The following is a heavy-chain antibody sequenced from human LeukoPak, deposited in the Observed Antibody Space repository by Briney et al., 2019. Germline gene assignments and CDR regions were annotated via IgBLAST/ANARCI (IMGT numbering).Heavy chain of an antibody. CDR3: AKAEYYDFWSGSYYMDV. D-gene: IGHD3-3*01. Sequence: PGGSLRLSCAASGFTFSSYAMSWVRQAPGKGLEWVSTISGSGGSTYYADSVKGRFTISRDNSKNTLYLHMNSLRAEDTAVYYCAKAEYYDFWSGSYYMDVWGEGTTVTASS. CDR1: GFTFSSYA. J-gene: IGHJ6*03. CDR2: ISGSGGST. V-gene: IGHV3-23*01.